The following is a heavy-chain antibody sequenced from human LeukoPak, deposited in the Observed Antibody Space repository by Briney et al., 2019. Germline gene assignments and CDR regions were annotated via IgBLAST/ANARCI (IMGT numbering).Heavy chain of an antibody. D-gene: IGHD4-17*01. CDR2: IYYSGST. V-gene: IGHV4-59*11. CDR1: GGSISSHY. CDR3: ARDSYGDYPDY. J-gene: IGHJ4*02. Sequence: SETLSLTCTVSGGSISSHYWSWIRPPPGKGLEWIGYIYYSGSTNYNPSLKSRVTISVDTSKNQFSLKLSSVTAADTAVYYCARDSYGDYPDYWGQGTLVTVSS.